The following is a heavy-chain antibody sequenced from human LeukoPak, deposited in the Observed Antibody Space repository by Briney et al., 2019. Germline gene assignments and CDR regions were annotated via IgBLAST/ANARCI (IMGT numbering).Heavy chain of an antibody. J-gene: IGHJ6*02. CDR2: INHNGNVN. Sequence: GGSLRLSCAASGFTFSSYWMNWARQAPGKGLEWVASINHNGNVNYYVDSVKGRFTIFRDNAKNSLYLQMSNLRAEDTAVYFCARGGGLDVWGQGATVTVS. D-gene: IGHD3-16*01. V-gene: IGHV3-7*03. CDR1: GFTFSSYW. CDR3: ARGGGLDV.